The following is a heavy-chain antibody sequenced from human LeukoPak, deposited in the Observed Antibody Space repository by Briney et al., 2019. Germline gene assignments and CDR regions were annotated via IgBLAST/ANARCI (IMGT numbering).Heavy chain of an antibody. CDR3: AKANYYDSSGYYENLDY. CDR1: GFTFSSNA. CDR2: ISGSGGST. Sequence: GGSLRLSCAASGFTFSSNAMCWVRQAPGKGLEWVSAISGSGGSTYYADSVKGRFTISRDNSKNTLYLQMNSLRADDTAVYYCAKANYYDSSGYYENLDYWGQGTLVTVSS. D-gene: IGHD3-22*01. V-gene: IGHV3-23*01. J-gene: IGHJ4*02.